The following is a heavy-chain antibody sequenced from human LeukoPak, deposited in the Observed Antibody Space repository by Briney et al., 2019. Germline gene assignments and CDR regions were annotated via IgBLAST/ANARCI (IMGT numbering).Heavy chain of an antibody. CDR1: GFTFGDYA. CDR2: IRSKAYGGTT. CDR3: TRGPSPRWLVPLGY. Sequence: GGSLRLSCTASGFTFGDYAMSWFRQAPGKGLEWVGFIRSKAYGGTTEYAASVKGRFTISRDDSKSIAYLQMNSLKTEDTAVYYCTRGPSPRWLVPLGYWGQGTLVTVSS. V-gene: IGHV3-49*03. J-gene: IGHJ4*02. D-gene: IGHD6-19*01.